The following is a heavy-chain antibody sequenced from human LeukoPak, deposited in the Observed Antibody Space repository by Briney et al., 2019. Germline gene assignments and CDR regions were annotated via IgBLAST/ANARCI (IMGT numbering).Heavy chain of an antibody. CDR2: ISSSGITI. Sequence: GGSLRLSCAASGFTFSTYDINWVRRAPGKGLEWISYISSSGITIFYADSVKGRFTISRDNAKNSLYLQMNSLRAEDTAVYYCARDQYGSGDGYYMDVWGKGTTVTISS. J-gene: IGHJ6*03. CDR1: GFTFSTYD. V-gene: IGHV3-48*03. CDR3: ARDQYGSGDGYYMDV. D-gene: IGHD3-10*01.